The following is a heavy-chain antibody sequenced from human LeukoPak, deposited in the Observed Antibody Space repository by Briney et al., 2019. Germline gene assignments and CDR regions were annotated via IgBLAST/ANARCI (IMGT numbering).Heavy chain of an antibody. CDR3: AKALGGYHFDY. V-gene: IGHV3-23*01. CDR2: ISGSGGNT. J-gene: IGHJ4*02. D-gene: IGHD3-16*01. CDR1: GFTFSSHT. Sequence: GGSLRLSCAASGFTFSSHTMSWVRQAPGKGLEWVSSISGSGGNTYYADSVKGRFTISRDNSKNTLFLHMNSLRAEDTAVYYCAKALGGYHFDYWGQGTLVTVSS.